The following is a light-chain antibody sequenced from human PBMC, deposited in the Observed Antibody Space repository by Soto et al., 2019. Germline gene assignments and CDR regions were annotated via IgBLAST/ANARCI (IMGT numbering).Light chain of an antibody. CDR1: QSVSSSY. J-gene: IGKJ1*01. CDR3: QPYGRSPGWT. V-gene: IGKV3-20*01. CDR2: GAS. Sequence: EIVLTQSPGTLSLSPGERATLSCRASQSVSSSYLAWYQQKPGQAPRLLIYGASSRATGLPDRFSGSGSGTDFTLTISRVEPEDFAVYYCQPYGRSPGWTFGQGTKVEI.